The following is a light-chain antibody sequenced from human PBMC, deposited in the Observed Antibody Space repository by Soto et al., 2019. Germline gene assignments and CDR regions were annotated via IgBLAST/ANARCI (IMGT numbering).Light chain of an antibody. V-gene: IGKV1-33*01. CDR3: QHYGASPIT. CDR2: DAS. J-gene: IGKJ5*01. Sequence: IQMTQSPSSLSSSVGDRVTITCQASQNINNYLTWYKQKPGRAPKRLIYDASNLEAGVPSRVRGSGSGTDFTLTISRLEPEDFELYYCQHYGASPITFGQGTRLEIK. CDR1: QNINNY.